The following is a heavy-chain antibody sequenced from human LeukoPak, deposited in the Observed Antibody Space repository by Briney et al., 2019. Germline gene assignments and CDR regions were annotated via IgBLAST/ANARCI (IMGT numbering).Heavy chain of an antibody. D-gene: IGHD2-2*01. CDR3: ARGYCSSTSCPKAYYFDY. CDR2: ISNDGSNN. CDR1: GFTFSTYP. V-gene: IGHV3-30-3*01. J-gene: IGHJ4*02. Sequence: GTSLRLSCAASGFTFSTYPMHWVRQAPGKGLEWVALISNDGSNNYYADSVKGRFTISRDNAKNTLYLQMNSLRAEDTAVYYCARGYCSSTSCPKAYYFDYWGQGTLVTVSS.